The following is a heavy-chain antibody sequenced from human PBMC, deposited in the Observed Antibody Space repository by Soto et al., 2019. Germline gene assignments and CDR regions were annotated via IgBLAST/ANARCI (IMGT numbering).Heavy chain of an antibody. J-gene: IGHJ6*03. Sequence: GESLKISCKGSGYSFTSYWIGWVRQMPGKGLEWMGIIYPGDSDTRYSPSFQGQVTISADKSISTAYLQWSSLKASDTAMYYCARAFYYYGSGSYYNDSLRGPYYYYMDVWGKGTTVTVSS. D-gene: IGHD3-10*01. V-gene: IGHV5-51*01. CDR1: GYSFTSYW. CDR3: ARAFYYYGSGSYYNDSLRGPYYYYMDV. CDR2: IYPGDSDT.